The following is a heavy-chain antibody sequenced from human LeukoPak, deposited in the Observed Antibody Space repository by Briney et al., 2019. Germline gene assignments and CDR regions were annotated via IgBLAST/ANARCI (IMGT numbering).Heavy chain of an antibody. CDR2: INSDGSST. CDR1: GFTFSNSW. J-gene: IGHJ5*02. V-gene: IGHV3-74*01. D-gene: IGHD2-2*01. CDR3: ATSTSRAKNWFDP. Sequence: GGSLRLSCVASGFTFSNSWMHWVRQAPGKGLVWVSRINSDGSSTSYADSVKGRFTISRDNAKNTLYLQMNSLRAEDTAVYYCATSTSRAKNWFDPWGQGTLVTVSS.